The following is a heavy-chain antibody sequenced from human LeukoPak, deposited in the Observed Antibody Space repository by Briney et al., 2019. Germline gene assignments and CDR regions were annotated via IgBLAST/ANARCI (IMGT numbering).Heavy chain of an antibody. D-gene: IGHD3-22*01. Sequence: ASVKVSCKASGYTFTSYGISWVRQAPGQGLEWMGWISAYNGNTNYAQKLQGRVTMTTDTSTSTVYMELSSLRSEDTAVYYCARGTYDSSGYIDYWGQGTLVTVSS. V-gene: IGHV1-18*01. CDR2: ISAYNGNT. J-gene: IGHJ4*02. CDR1: GYTFTSYG. CDR3: ARGTYDSSGYIDY.